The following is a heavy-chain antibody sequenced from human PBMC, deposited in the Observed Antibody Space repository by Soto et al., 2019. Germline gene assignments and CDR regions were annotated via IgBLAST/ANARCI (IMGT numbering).Heavy chain of an antibody. V-gene: IGHV3-53*01. CDR3: ARDAPPGYSSGWYPFDY. Sequence: GESLKISCAASGFTVSSNYMSWVRQAPGKGLEWVSVIYSGGSTYYADSVKGRFTISRDNSKNTLYLQMNSLRAEDTAVYYCARDAPPGYSSGWYPFDYWGQGTLVTVSS. D-gene: IGHD6-19*01. J-gene: IGHJ4*02. CDR2: IYSGGST. CDR1: GFTVSSNY.